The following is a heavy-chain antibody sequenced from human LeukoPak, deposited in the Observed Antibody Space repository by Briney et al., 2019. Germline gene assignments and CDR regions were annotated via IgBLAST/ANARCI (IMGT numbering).Heavy chain of an antibody. CDR3: ARALLFYGDYFDY. V-gene: IGHV1-3*01. Sequence: ASVKVSCKASGYTFTSYVLHWVRQAPGQRLEWMGWINAGNGNTKYSQKFQGRVTITRDTSASTAYMELSSLRSEDTAVYYCARALLFYGDYFDYWGQGTLVTVSS. CDR1: GYTFTSYV. J-gene: IGHJ4*02. CDR2: INAGNGNT. D-gene: IGHD4-17*01.